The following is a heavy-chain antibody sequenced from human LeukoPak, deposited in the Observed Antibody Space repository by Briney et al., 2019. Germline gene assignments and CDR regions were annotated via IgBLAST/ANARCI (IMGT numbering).Heavy chain of an antibody. CDR2: INSDGSWT. CDR1: GNYW. D-gene: IGHD2-8*01. J-gene: IGHJ4*02. CDR3: ARDLGYCTNGVCHTRFDY. Sequence: GGSLRLSCAASGNYWMHWVRQAPGKGLVWVSHINSDGSWTSYADSVKGRFTISRDNTKGSLFLQLNSLRAEDTAVYYCARDLGYCTNGVCHTRFDYWGQGTLVAVSS. V-gene: IGHV3-74*01.